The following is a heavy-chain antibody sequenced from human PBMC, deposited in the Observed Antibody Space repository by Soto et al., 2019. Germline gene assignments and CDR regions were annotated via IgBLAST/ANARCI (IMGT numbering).Heavy chain of an antibody. D-gene: IGHD3-10*01. V-gene: IGHV3-23*01. CDR1: GFTFSSYS. CDR3: AFNSGSGSYYFDY. CDR2: ISGGGETT. Sequence: EVQLLESGGGLVQPGGSLRLSCAASGFTFSSYSMWWVRQAPGKGLECVSAISGGGETTYYADSVKGRFTISRDNSKTTRYLQMNSLRSEDTAVYYCAFNSGSGSYYFDYWGQGTLVTDSS. J-gene: IGHJ4*02.